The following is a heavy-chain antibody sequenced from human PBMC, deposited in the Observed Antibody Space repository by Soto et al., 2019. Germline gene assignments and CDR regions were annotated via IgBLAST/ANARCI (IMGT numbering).Heavy chain of an antibody. V-gene: IGHV1-69*12. D-gene: IGHD3-22*01. CDR1: GGTFSSYA. J-gene: IGHJ4*02. Sequence: QVQLVQSGAEVKKPGSSVKVSCKASGGTFSSYAISWVRQAPGQGLEWMGGIIPIFGTANYAQKFQGRVTITADESTSTAYMELSSLRSEDTAVYYCARDLLDYYDRSCYYSFFAYWGQGTLVTVSS. CDR3: ARDLLDYYDRSCYYSFFAY. CDR2: IIPIFGTA.